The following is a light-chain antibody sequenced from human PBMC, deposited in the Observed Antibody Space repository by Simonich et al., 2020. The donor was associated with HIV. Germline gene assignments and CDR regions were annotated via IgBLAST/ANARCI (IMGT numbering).Light chain of an antibody. J-gene: IGKJ3*01. CDR3: QQSYSTPFT. CDR1: QIVSSN. V-gene: IGKV3-15*01. CDR2: GAS. Sequence: IVMTQSPATLSVSPGARATLACRASQIVSSNLAWYQQKPGQAPRLLIYGASTRATGIPARFSGSGSGTEFTLTISSMQSEDFATYYCQQSYSTPFTFGPGTKVDIK.